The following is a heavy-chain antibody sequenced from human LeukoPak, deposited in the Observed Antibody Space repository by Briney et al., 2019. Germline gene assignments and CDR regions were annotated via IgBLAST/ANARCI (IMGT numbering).Heavy chain of an antibody. J-gene: IGHJ5*02. CDR3: ARAYDSSGDWFDP. CDR1: GGTFSSYA. Sequence: SVKVSCKASGGTFSSYAISWERQAPGQGLEWMGRIIPIFGTANYAQKFQGRVTITADKSTSTAYMELSSLRSEDTAVYYCARAYDSSGDWFDPWGQGTLVTVSS. CDR2: IIPIFGTA. V-gene: IGHV1-69*06. D-gene: IGHD3-22*01.